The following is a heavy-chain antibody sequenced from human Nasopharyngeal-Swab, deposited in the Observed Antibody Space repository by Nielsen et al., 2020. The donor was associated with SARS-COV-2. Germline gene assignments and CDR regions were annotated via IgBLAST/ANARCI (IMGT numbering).Heavy chain of an antibody. J-gene: IGHJ4*02. V-gene: IGHV4-34*01. CDR2: IYYSGST. CDR1: GGFFSGYY. CDR3: AREYSSSSALLDY. D-gene: IGHD6-6*01. Sequence: SETLSLTCAVYGGFFSGYYWSWIRQPPGKGLEWIGYIYYSGSTYYNPSLKSRVTISVDTSKNQFSLKLSSVTAADTAVYYCAREYSSSSALLDYWGQGTLVTVSS.